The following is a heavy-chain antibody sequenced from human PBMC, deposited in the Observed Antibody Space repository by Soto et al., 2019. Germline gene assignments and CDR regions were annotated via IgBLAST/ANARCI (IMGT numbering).Heavy chain of an antibody. J-gene: IGHJ3*02. V-gene: IGHV3-30-3*01. CDR2: ISYDGSNK. CDR1: GFTFSSYA. Sequence: QVQLVESGGGVVQPGRSLRLSCAASGFTFSSYAMHWVRQAPGKGLEWVAVISYDGSNKYYADSVKGRFTISRDNSKNTLYLQMNSLRAEDTAVYYCARDFGEMATIHAFDIWGQGTMVTVSS. D-gene: IGHD3-10*01. CDR3: ARDFGEMATIHAFDI.